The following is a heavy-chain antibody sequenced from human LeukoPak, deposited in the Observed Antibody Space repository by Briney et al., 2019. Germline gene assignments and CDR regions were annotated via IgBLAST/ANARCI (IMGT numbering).Heavy chain of an antibody. D-gene: IGHD2-2*01. CDR2: IYPGDSDT. CDR3: ARGGICSSTNCDGAFDI. V-gene: IGHV5-51*01. Sequence: GESLKISCKGSGYIFTSYWIGWVRQMPEKGLEWMGIIYPGDSDTRYSPSFQGQVTISADKSSNTAYLQWSSLKASDTAMYYCARGGICSSTNCDGAFDIWGQGTLVTVAS. J-gene: IGHJ3*02. CDR1: GYIFTSYW.